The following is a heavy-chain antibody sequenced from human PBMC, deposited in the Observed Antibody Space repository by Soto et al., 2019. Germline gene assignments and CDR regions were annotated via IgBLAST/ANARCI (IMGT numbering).Heavy chain of an antibody. D-gene: IGHD3-10*01. CDR1: GFTFSSYA. J-gene: IGHJ6*02. CDR2: ISGSGGST. Sequence: WGSLRLSCAAPGFTFSSYAMSWVRQAPGKGLEWVSAISGSGGSTYYADSVKGRFTISRDNSKNTLYLQMNSLRAEDTAVYYCAKGAVRGATTTPMDVWGQGTTVTVSS. CDR3: AKGAVRGATTTPMDV. V-gene: IGHV3-23*01.